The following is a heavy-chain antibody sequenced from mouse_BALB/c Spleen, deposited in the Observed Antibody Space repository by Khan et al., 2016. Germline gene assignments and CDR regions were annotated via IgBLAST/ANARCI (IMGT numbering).Heavy chain of an antibody. Sequence: EVQLQESGPGLVKPSQSLSLTCTVTGYSITSDYAWNWIRQFPGNKLEWMGYIRYSGSTTYNPSLKSRISITRDTSKNQFFLQLYSVTTEDTATDCCTRSPTATRYCDVWGAGTTVTVSS. D-gene: IGHD1-2*01. CDR2: IRYSGST. J-gene: IGHJ1*01. V-gene: IGHV3-2*02. CDR3: TRSPTATRYCDV. CDR1: GYSITSDYA.